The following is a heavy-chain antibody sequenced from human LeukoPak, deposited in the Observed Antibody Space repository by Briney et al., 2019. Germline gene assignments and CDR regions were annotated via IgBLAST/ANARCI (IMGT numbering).Heavy chain of an antibody. CDR3: ARAYGDRHDAFDI. J-gene: IGHJ3*02. CDR2: INHSGST. Sequence: PSETLSLTCAVYGGSFSGYYWSWIRQPPGKGLEWIGEINHSGSTNYNPSLKSRVTISVDTSKNQFSLKLSSVTAADTAVYYCARAYGDRHDAFDIWGQGTMVTVSS. CDR1: GGSFSGYY. D-gene: IGHD4-17*01. V-gene: IGHV4-34*01.